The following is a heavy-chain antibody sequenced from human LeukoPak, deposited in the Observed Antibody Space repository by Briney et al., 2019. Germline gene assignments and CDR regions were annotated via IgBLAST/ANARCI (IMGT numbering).Heavy chain of an antibody. J-gene: IGHJ5*02. CDR3: ARDRITVTGAYNWFDP. D-gene: IGHD6-19*01. Sequence: PGGSQRLSCAASGFTFSNYEMIWVRQAPGKGLEWISYVSGGGDITDYADSVKGRFTISRDNAKNLLYLQMNSLRVDDTAFYYCARDRITVTGAYNWFDPWGQGTLVTVSS. V-gene: IGHV3-48*03. CDR2: VSGGGDIT. CDR1: GFTFSNYE.